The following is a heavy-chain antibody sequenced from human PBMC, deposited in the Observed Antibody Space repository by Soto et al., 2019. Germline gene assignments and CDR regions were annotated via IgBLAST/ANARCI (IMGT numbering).Heavy chain of an antibody. Sequence: QVQVVQSGVEVSRPGSSVKVSCKASGDTFKNCVISWVRQAPGQGLEWMGGIIPLFGTTDFAQRFQGRLTITTDESTTTASMELSRLRSEDTATYYCAAELGFGKLSVVWGQGITVIVSS. V-gene: IGHV1-69*01. J-gene: IGHJ6*02. CDR2: IIPLFGTT. CDR3: AAELGFGKLSVV. D-gene: IGHD3-10*01. CDR1: GDTFKNCV.